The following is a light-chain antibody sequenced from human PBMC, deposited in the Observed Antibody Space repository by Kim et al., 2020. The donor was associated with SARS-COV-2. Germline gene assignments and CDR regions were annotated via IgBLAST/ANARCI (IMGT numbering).Light chain of an antibody. CDR1: SGDVGCYNY. CDR3: SSYTTGSALV. V-gene: IGLV2-14*03. J-gene: IGLJ3*02. CDR2: HVT. Sequence: ITTSYTGTSGDVGCYNYVSWYQQHPGKAPKLVIFHVTNRPSGVSNRFSGSKSGNTASLTISGLQAEDEAGYYCSSYTTGSALVFGGRTQLTVL.